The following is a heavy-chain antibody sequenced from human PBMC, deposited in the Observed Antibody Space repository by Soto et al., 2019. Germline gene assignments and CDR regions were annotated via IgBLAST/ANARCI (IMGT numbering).Heavy chain of an antibody. CDR2: IFYSGST. CDR3: ARMDTAMVT. J-gene: IGHJ5*02. CDR1: GSSISSYY. D-gene: IGHD5-18*01. V-gene: IGHV4-59*01. Sequence: SETLSLTCTVSGSSISSYYWSWIRQPPGKGLEWIGYIFYSGSTNYNPSLKSRVTISVDTSKNQFSLKVSSVTAADTAMYYCARMDTAMVTWGQGTLVTVSS.